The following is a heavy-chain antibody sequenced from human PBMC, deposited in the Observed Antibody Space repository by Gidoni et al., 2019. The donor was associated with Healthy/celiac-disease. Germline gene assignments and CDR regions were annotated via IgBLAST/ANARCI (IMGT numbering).Heavy chain of an antibody. J-gene: IGHJ4*02. Sequence: EVQLLASGGGLVQPGGSLSLSCPAAGLPSSRYAMSWVRQAPGKGLEWVSVISGSGGSTYYADSVKGRFTISRDNSKNTLYLQMNSLRAEDTAVYYCAKDPGIAARPFDYWGQGTLVTVSS. CDR3: AKDPGIAARPFDY. CDR1: GLPSSRYA. CDR2: ISGSGGST. V-gene: IGHV3-23*01. D-gene: IGHD6-6*01.